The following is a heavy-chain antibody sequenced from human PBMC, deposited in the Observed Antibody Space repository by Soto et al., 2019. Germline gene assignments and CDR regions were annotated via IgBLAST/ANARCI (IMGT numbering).Heavy chain of an antibody. CDR1: GFTFSSYA. V-gene: IGHV3-23*01. D-gene: IGHD4-17*01. CDR3: AKDFWATVVTSGMDV. J-gene: IGHJ6*02. CDR2: ISGSGGST. Sequence: GGSLRLSCAASGFTFSSYAMSWVRQAPGKGLEWVSAISGSGGSTYYADSVKGRFTISRDNSKNTLYLQMNSLRAEDTAVYYCAKDFWATVVTSGMDVWGQGTTVTVSS.